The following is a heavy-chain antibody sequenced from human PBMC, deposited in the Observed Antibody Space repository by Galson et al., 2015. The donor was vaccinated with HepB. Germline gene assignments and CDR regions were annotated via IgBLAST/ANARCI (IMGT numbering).Heavy chain of an antibody. J-gene: IGHJ3*02. D-gene: IGHD3-10*01. Sequence: SVKVSCKASGYTFTSYYMHWVRQAPGQGLEWMGIINPSGGSTSYAQKLQGRVTMTRDTSTSTVYMELSSLRSEDTAVYYCARVRGSGFDAFDIWGQGTMVTVSS. CDR2: INPSGGST. V-gene: IGHV1-46*04. CDR3: ARVRGSGFDAFDI. CDR1: GYTFTSYY.